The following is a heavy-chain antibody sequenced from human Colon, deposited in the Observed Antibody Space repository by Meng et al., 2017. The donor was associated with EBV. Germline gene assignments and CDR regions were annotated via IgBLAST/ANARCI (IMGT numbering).Heavy chain of an antibody. J-gene: IGHJ4*02. CDR2: IYCSGGT. V-gene: IGHV4-31*03. Sequence: QFKESVPGLLKPSPTLSLTCTVSGCSISSGGYDWSWIRQHPGKGLEWIGYIYCSGGTYYNPSLKSRLTISIDTSKNQFSLKLSSMTAADTAVYYCARGPSRWLQVSFDYWGQGTLVTVSS. CDR1: GCSISSGGYD. CDR3: ARGPSRWLQVSFDY. D-gene: IGHD5-24*01.